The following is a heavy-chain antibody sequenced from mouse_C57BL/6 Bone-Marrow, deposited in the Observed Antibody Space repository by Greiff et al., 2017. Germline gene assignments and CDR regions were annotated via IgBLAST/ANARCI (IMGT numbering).Heavy chain of an antibody. D-gene: IGHD1-1*01. Sequence: EVKLVESGGGLVKPGGSLKLSCAASGFTFSDYGMHWVRQAPEKGLEWVAYISSGSSTIYYADTVKGRFIISRDNAKNTLFLQMTSLRSEDTAMYYCARNRDYYGSSYGYFDVWGTGTTVTVSS. V-gene: IGHV5-17*01. CDR2: ISSGSSTI. CDR1: GFTFSDYG. J-gene: IGHJ1*03. CDR3: ARNRDYYGSSYGYFDV.